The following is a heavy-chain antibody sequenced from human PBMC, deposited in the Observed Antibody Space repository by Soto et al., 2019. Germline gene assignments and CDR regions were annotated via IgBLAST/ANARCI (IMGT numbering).Heavy chain of an antibody. Sequence: SETLCLTCTVSGGSISSYYWSWIRQPPGKGLEWIGYIYYSGSTNYNPSLKSRVTISVDMSKNQLSLKLSSVTAADKTVYYCARRYGYYFDYWGQGTLVTVSS. CDR1: GGSISSYY. CDR3: ARRYGYYFDY. CDR2: IYYSGST. D-gene: IGHD4-17*01. V-gene: IGHV4-59*08. J-gene: IGHJ4*02.